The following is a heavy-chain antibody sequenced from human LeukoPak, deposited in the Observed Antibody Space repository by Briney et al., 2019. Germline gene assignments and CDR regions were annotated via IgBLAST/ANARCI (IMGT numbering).Heavy chain of an antibody. V-gene: IGHV3-53*01. CDR2: IYSGGST. CDR3: ARSDAEQLLDY. Sequence: PGGSLRLSCAASGFTVSSNYMSWVRQAPGKGLEWVSVIYSGGSTYYADSVKGRFTISRDNSKNTLCLQMNSLRAEDTAVYYCARSDAEQLLDYWGQGTLVTVSS. D-gene: IGHD6-13*01. CDR1: GFTVSSNY. J-gene: IGHJ4*02.